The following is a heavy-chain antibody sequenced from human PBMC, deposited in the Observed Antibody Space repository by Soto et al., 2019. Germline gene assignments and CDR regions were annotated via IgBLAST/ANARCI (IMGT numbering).Heavy chain of an antibody. D-gene: IGHD5-12*01. Sequence: QPGGSLRLSCAASGFTFDDYAMHWVRQAPGKGLEWVSGISWNSGSIGYADSVKGRFTISRDNAKNSLYLQMNSLRAEDTALYYCAKDQSYSGYDPFDYWGQGTLVTVSS. CDR2: ISWNSGSI. CDR3: AKDQSYSGYDPFDY. V-gene: IGHV3-9*01. J-gene: IGHJ4*02. CDR1: GFTFDDYA.